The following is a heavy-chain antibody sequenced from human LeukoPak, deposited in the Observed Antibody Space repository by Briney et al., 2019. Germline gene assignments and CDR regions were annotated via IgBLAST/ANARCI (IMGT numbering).Heavy chain of an antibody. Sequence: GGSLRLSCAASGFTLSSYAMSWVRQAPGKGLEWVSAITYSGGDTYYADSVKGRFTISRDNSQNALHLQMNSLRAEDTAVYYCAKADYGDYAFDYWGQGTLVTVSS. CDR2: ITYSGGDT. CDR3: AKADYGDYAFDY. V-gene: IGHV3-23*01. CDR1: GFTLSSYA. D-gene: IGHD4-17*01. J-gene: IGHJ4*02.